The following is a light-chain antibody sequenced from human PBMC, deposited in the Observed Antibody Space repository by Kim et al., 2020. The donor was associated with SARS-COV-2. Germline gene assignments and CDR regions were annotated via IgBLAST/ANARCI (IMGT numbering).Light chain of an antibody. J-gene: IGLJ3*02. V-gene: IGLV3-19*01. CDR2: GKN. Sequence: SSELTQDPAVSVALGQTVRITCQGDSLRSYYAGWYQQKPGQAPVLVIYGKNNRPSGIPDRFSGSSSGNTASLTITGAQAEDEADYYCTSRDSSGNHWVFGGETQLTVL. CDR3: TSRDSSGNHWV. CDR1: SLRSYY.